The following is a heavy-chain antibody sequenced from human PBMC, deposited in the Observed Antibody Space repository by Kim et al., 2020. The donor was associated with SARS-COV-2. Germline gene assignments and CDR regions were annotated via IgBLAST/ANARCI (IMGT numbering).Heavy chain of an antibody. D-gene: IGHD3-3*01. CDR1: GYTFTSYG. J-gene: IGHJ1*01. V-gene: IGHV1-18*04. Sequence: ASVKVSCKASGYTFTSYGISWVRQAPGQGLEWMGWISAYNGNTNYAQKLQGRVTMTTDTSTSTAYMELRSLRSDDTAVYYCARGPEKTYYDFWSGYYRSGYCQHWGQGTLVTVSS. CDR2: ISAYNGNT. CDR3: ARGPEKTYYDFWSGYYRSGYCQH.